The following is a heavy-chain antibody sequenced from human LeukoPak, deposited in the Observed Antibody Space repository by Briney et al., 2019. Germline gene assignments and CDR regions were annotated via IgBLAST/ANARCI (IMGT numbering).Heavy chain of an antibody. CDR1: GGSISSSNYY. V-gene: IGHV4-39*07. Sequence: PSETLSLTCTVSGGSISSSNYYWGWIRQPPGKGLEWIGSIYHSGSTYYNPSLKSRVTISVDTSKNQFSLKLSSVTAADTAVYYCARDETTVTTLDAFDIWGQGTMVTVSS. CDR3: ARDETTVTTLDAFDI. J-gene: IGHJ3*02. D-gene: IGHD4-17*01. CDR2: IYHSGST.